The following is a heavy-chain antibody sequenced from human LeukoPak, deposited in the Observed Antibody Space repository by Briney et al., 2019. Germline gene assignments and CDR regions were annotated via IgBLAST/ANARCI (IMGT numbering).Heavy chain of an antibody. J-gene: IGHJ5*02. CDR2: ISAYNGNT. CDR3: ARDSAGYCSSTSCYGRWNWFDP. Sequence: ASVNVSCKASGYTFTSYGISWVRQAPGQGLEWMGWISAYNGNTNYAQKLQGRVTMTTDTSTSTAYMELRSLRSDDTAVYYCARDSAGYCSSTSCYGRWNWFDPWGQGTLVTVSS. CDR1: GYTFTSYG. V-gene: IGHV1-18*01. D-gene: IGHD2-2*01.